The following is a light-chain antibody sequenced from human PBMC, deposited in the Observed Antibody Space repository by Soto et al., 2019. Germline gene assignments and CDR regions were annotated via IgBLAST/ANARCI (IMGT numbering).Light chain of an antibody. V-gene: IGKV3-11*01. CDR3: HQRNQ. CDR1: QSVNNY. J-gene: IGKJ5*01. Sequence: EIVLTQSPATLSLSPGERATLSCRASQSVNNYLAWYQQIPGQPPRLLIYDSTNRATGIPARFSGSRSGTDFTLTISSVESEDFSMYYCHQRNQFGQGTRLEIK. CDR2: DST.